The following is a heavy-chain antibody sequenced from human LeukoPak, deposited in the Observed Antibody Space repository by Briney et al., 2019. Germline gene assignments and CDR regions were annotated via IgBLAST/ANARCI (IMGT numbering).Heavy chain of an antibody. D-gene: IGHD5-24*01. CDR3: ARDRMATMNPFDY. CDR2: INTNIGNP. V-gene: IGHV7-4-1*02. CDR1: GYTFTSYA. J-gene: IGHJ4*02. Sequence: GASVKVSCKASGYTFTSYAVNWVRQAPGQGLEWMGWINTNIGNPTYAQGFTGRFVFSLDTSVSTAYLQISSLKAEDTAVYYCARDRMATMNPFDYWGQGTLVTVSS.